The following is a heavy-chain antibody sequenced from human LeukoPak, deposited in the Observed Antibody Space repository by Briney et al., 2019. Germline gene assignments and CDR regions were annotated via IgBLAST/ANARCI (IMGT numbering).Heavy chain of an antibody. D-gene: IGHD6-19*01. CDR3: ARDPGYSSGWYSIGWYFDL. CDR2: ISSSGSTI. V-gene: IGHV3-48*03. Sequence: GGSLRLSCAASGFTFSSYEMNWVRQAPGKGLEWVSYISSSGSTIYYADSVKGRSTISRDNAKNSPYLQMNSLRAEDTAVYYCARDPGYSSGWYSIGWYFDLWGRGTLVTVSS. J-gene: IGHJ2*01. CDR1: GFTFSSYE.